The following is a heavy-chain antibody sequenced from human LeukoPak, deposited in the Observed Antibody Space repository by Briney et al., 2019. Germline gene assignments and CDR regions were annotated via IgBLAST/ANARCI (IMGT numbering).Heavy chain of an antibody. J-gene: IGHJ6*02. Sequence: ASVKVSCKASGYTFSNYGVSWVRQAPGQGLEWMGWISAYNGNTDYAQKLQGRVTMTTDTSTSTAYMELTSLRSDDTAVYYCARQMRNSSGNNTYYYCYGMDVWGQGTTVTVSS. CDR3: ARQMRNSSGNNTYYYCYGMDV. D-gene: IGHD3-10*01. V-gene: IGHV1-18*01. CDR2: ISAYNGNT. CDR1: GYTFSNYG.